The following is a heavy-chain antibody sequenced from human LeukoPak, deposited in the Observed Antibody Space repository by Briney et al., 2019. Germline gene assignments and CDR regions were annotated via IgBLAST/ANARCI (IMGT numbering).Heavy chain of an antibody. V-gene: IGHV4-30-4*08. CDR2: IYYSGST. D-gene: IGHD2-15*01. CDR1: DGSISSNSYY. Sequence: SETLSLTCTVSDGSISSNSYYWGWIRQPPGKGLEWIGYIYYSGSTYYNPSLKSRVTISVDTPKNQFSLKLSSVTAADTAVYYCARDRRGGSYFDLWGRGTLVTVSS. CDR3: ARDRRGGSYFDL. J-gene: IGHJ2*01.